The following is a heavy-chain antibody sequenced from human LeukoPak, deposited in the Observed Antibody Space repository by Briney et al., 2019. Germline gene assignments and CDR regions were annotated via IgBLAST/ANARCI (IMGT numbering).Heavy chain of an antibody. CDR3: ARFTTVTTWYYYYGMDV. Sequence: PSETLSLTCAVSGGSISSGGYSWSWIRQPPGKGLEWIGYIYHSGSTYYNPSLKSRVTISVDRSKNQFSLKLSSVTAADTAVYYCARFTTVTTWYYYYGMDVWGQGTTVTVSS. CDR2: IYHSGST. CDR1: GGSISSGGYS. J-gene: IGHJ6*02. D-gene: IGHD4-17*01. V-gene: IGHV4-30-2*02.